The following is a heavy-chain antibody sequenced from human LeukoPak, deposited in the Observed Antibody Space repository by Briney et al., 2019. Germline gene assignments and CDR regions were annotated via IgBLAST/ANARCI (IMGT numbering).Heavy chain of an antibody. V-gene: IGHV1-46*01. Sequence: ASVKVSCKASGYIFTSYYMHWVRQAPGQGLEWMGIINPSGGSTSYAQKFQGRVTMTRDTSTSTVYMELSSLRSEDTAAYYCARAGGRLRGIQLWLRSAFDYWGQGTLVTVSS. CDR2: INPSGGST. D-gene: IGHD5-18*01. J-gene: IGHJ4*02. CDR1: GYIFTSYY. CDR3: ARAGGRLRGIQLWLRSAFDY.